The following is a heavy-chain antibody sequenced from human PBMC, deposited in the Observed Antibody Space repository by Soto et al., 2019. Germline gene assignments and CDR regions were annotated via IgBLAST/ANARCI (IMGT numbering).Heavy chain of an antibody. CDR2: IYYSGST. D-gene: IGHD3-16*01. CDR1: GGSISSGGYY. Sequence: SETLSLTCTVSGGSISSGGYYWSWIRQHPGKGLEWIGYIYYSGSTYYNPSLKSRVTISVDTSKNQFSLKLSSVTAADTAVYYCARVGATARPHIFDYWGQGTLVTVSS. J-gene: IGHJ4*02. CDR3: ARVGATARPHIFDY. V-gene: IGHV4-31*03.